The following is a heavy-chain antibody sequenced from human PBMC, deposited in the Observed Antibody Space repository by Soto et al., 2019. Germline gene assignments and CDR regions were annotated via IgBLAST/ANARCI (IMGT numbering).Heavy chain of an antibody. CDR2: ISSSSSYI. CDR1: GFTFSSYS. CDR3: ARAKITIFGVVIISDAFDI. D-gene: IGHD3-3*01. Sequence: LRLSCAASGFTFSSYSMNWVRQAPGKGLEWVSSISSSSSYIYYADSVKGRFTISRDNAKNSLYLQMNSLRAEDTAVYYCARAKITIFGVVIISDAFDIWGQGTMVT. J-gene: IGHJ3*02. V-gene: IGHV3-21*01.